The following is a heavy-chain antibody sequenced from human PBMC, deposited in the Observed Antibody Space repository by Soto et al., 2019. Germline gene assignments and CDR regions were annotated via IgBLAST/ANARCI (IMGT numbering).Heavy chain of an antibody. CDR2: IYYSGSP. J-gene: IGHJ4*02. V-gene: IGHV4-31*03. Sequence: SETLSLTCTVSGDSISSGGYYWSWIRQHPGKGLEWIGNIYYSGSPYYSPSLKSRLTMSVDTSKNQFSLKLTSVTAADTAVYHCARRSAGSGYGHFDYWGQGTLVTVSS. CDR1: GDSISSGGYY. D-gene: IGHD5-12*01. CDR3: ARRSAGSGYGHFDY.